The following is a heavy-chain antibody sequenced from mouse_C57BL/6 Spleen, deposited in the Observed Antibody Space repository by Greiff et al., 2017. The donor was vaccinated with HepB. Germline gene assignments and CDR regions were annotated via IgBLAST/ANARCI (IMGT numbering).Heavy chain of an antibody. V-gene: IGHV1-26*01. CDR2: INPNNGGT. D-gene: IGHD1-1*02. CDR3: ARGSSWFAY. Sequence: EVQLQQSGPELVKPGASVKISCKASGYTFTDYYMNWVKQSHGKSLEWIGDINPNNGGTRYNQKFKGKATLTVDKSSSTAYMELRSLTSEDSAVYYCARGSSWFAYWGQGTLVTVSA. CDR1: GYTFTDYY. J-gene: IGHJ3*01.